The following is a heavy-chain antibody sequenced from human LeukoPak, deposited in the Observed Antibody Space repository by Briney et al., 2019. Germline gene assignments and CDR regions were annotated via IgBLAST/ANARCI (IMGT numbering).Heavy chain of an antibody. J-gene: IGHJ4*02. Sequence: GGSLRLSCAASGFTFSTHWMSWVRQAPGKGLEWVGNIKRDGSEKYYLDSVKGRFTISRDNAKNSLYLQMNSLRVEDTAVYYCTRVEGIIDYWGQGTLVTVSS. CDR3: TRVEGIIDY. CDR2: IKRDGSEK. V-gene: IGHV3-7*02. CDR1: GFTFSTHW. D-gene: IGHD3-16*02.